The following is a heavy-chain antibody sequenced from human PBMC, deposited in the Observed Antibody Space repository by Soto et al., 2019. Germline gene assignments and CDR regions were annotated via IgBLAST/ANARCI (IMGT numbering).Heavy chain of an antibody. CDR2: ISAYNGNT. CDR3: ARDRVTTAPEFNP. Sequence: ASVNVSCKDSGFTFTSYGPRWVRQAPGQGLEWMGWISAYNGNTNYAQKLQGRVTMTTDTSTSTAYMELRSLRSDDTAVYYCARDRVTTAPEFNPWGQGTLVTVSS. D-gene: IGHD4-17*01. CDR1: GFTFTSYG. J-gene: IGHJ5*02. V-gene: IGHV1-18*01.